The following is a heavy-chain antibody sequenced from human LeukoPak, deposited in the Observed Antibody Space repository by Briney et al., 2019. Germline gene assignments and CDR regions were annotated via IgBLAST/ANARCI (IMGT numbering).Heavy chain of an antibody. V-gene: IGHV1-69*04. D-gene: IGHD3-22*01. CDR3: ASPKSIEDTGMDV. CDR1: GGTFSSYA. Sequence: SVKVSCKASGGTFSSYAINWVRQATGQGLEWMGRIILMFDIANYAQKFQGRVTITADKSTSTAYMELSSLRSEDTAVYYCASPKSIEDTGMDVWGQGTTVTLSS. J-gene: IGHJ6*02. CDR2: IILMFDIA.